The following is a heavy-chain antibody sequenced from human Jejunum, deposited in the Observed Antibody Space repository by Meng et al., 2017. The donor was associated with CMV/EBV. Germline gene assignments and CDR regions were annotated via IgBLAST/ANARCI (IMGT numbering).Heavy chain of an antibody. CDR2: ISISSYT. CDR1: GSTFDTYG. J-gene: IGHJ4*02. CDR3: ARVVKGGNYLEY. Sequence: CSTSGSTFDTYGMSWVRQAQGKGLEWVSSISISSYTYYADSVKGRFTISRDNAKNSLYLQMNSLRAEDTAVYYCARVVKGGNYLEYWGQGTLVTVSS. V-gene: IGHV3-21*01. D-gene: IGHD4-23*01.